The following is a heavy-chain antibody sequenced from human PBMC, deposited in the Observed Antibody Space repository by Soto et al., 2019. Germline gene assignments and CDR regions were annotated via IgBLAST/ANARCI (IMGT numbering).Heavy chain of an antibody. J-gene: IGHJ4*02. D-gene: IGHD2-2*01. CDR2: ISAYNGNT. Sequence: EASVKVSCKASGYTFTSYGISWVRQAPGQGLEWMGWISAYNGNTNYAQKLQGRVTMTTDTSTSTAYMELRSLRSDDTAVYYCARQSLGSSTSINFDYWGQGTLVTVSS. CDR3: ARQSLGSSTSINFDY. CDR1: GYTFTSYG. V-gene: IGHV1-18*01.